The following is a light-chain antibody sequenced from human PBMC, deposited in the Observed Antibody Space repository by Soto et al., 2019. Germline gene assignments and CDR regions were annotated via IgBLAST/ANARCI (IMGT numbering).Light chain of an antibody. Sequence: EIVLTQSPATLSLSPGERATLSCRASQSVSSYLAWYQQKPGQAPRLLISDASHSATGIPARFSGSGSVTDFTLTIRSLEPEDFAVYYCQQRSNWPPEWTFGQGTKVEIK. CDR3: QQRSNWPPEWT. CDR1: QSVSSY. J-gene: IGKJ1*01. V-gene: IGKV3-11*01. CDR2: DAS.